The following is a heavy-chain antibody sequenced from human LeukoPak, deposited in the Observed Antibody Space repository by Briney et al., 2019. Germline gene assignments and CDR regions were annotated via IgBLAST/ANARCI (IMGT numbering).Heavy chain of an antibody. CDR3: ARVYNWNYVFDF. CDR1: GGSISSSSYY. Sequence: SETLSLTCTVSGGSISSSSYYWGWIRQPPGKGQEWIGNIYYSGSTNYNPSLKSRVTISVATSKNQFSLKLSSVTAADTAVYYCARVYNWNYVFDFWGQGSLVTVSS. J-gene: IGHJ4*02. CDR2: IYYSGST. D-gene: IGHD1-7*01. V-gene: IGHV4-39*01.